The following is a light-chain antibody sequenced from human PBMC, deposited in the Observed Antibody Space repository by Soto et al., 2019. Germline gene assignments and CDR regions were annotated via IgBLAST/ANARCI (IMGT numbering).Light chain of an antibody. CDR3: VSYTSRSPYV. Sequence: QSALTQPASVSGSPGQSITISCTGTSSDVGAYIYVSWYQQHPGKAPKVIIYEVNNRPSGISNRFSGSKSGNTASLTISGLQAEDEADYYCVSYTSRSPYVFGTGTKVTVL. V-gene: IGLV2-14*01. J-gene: IGLJ1*01. CDR1: SSDVGAYIY. CDR2: EVN.